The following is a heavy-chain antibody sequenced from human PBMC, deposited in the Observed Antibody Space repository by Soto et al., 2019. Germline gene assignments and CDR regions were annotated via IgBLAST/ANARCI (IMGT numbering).Heavy chain of an antibody. CDR1: GYTFTSYG. J-gene: IGHJ3*01. V-gene: IGHV1-18*04. CDR2: ISAYNGNT. Sequence: VASGKVSCSASGYTFTSYGSSCVRQAPGQGIEWMGWISAYNGNTNYAQKLQGRVTMTTDTSTSTAYMELSSLRSDDTAVYYCATDGANGDHDDFDVWGKGTTVLV. CDR3: ATDGANGDHDDFDV. D-gene: IGHD4-17*01.